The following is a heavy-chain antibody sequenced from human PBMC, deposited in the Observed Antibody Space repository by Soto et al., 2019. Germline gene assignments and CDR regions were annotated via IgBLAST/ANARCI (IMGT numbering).Heavy chain of an antibody. CDR3: ARGAALLDY. V-gene: IGHV4-59*01. CDR1: GVSITSYF. CDR2: IYYSEST. J-gene: IGHJ4*02. Sequence: SETLSLTCTVSGVSITSYFWSWIRQTPGKGLDWIGYIYYSESTNYNPSLKSRVTISVDTSKNQFSLKLSSVTAADTAVYYCARGAALLDYWGQGTLVTVSS. D-gene: IGHD6-13*01.